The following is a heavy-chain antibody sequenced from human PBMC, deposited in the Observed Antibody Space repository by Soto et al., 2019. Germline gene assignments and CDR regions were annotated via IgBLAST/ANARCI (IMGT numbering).Heavy chain of an antibody. V-gene: IGHV4-59*01. CDR3: ARYFCYYDSSGYYCPFDY. J-gene: IGHJ4*02. CDR2: IYYSGST. D-gene: IGHD3-22*01. CDR1: GDSISYYY. Sequence: SETLSLTWTVSGDSISYYYWSWIRQPPGKGLEWIGYIYYSGSTNYNPSLKSRVTISVDTSKNQFSLKLSSVTAADTAVYYCARYFCYYDSSGYYCPFDYWGQGTLVTVSS.